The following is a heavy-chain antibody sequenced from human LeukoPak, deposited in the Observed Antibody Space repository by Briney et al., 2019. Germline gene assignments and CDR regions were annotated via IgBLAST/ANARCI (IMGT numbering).Heavy chain of an antibody. CDR2: IYYSGST. CDR1: GGSISSYS. Sequence: SETLSLTCAVSGGSISSYSWSWIRQPPGKGLEWIGYIYYSGSTNYNPSLKSRVTISVDTSKNQFSLKLSSVTAADTAVYYCARAPVATWYYYYMDVWGKGTTVTVSS. D-gene: IGHD5-12*01. CDR3: ARAPVATWYYYYMDV. V-gene: IGHV4-59*01. J-gene: IGHJ6*03.